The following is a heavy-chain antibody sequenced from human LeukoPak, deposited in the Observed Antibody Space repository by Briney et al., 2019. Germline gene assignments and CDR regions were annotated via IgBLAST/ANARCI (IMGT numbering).Heavy chain of an antibody. CDR3: AKDTSGYDPGHYDY. V-gene: IGHV3-23*01. CDR2: ISGSGGST. CDR1: GFTFSSYA. D-gene: IGHD5-12*01. J-gene: IGHJ4*02. Sequence: GGSPRLSCAASGFTFSSYAMSWVRQAPGKGLEWVSAISGSGGSTYYADSVKGRFTISRDNSKNTLYLQMNSLRAEDTAVYYCAKDTSGYDPGHYDYWGQGTLVTVSS.